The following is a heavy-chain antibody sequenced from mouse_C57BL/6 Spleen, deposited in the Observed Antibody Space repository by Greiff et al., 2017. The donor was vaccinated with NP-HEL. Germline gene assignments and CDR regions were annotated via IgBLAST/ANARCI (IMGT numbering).Heavy chain of an antibody. CDR3: ARSPYDYDGDYYAMDY. V-gene: IGHV1-82*01. CDR1: GYAFSSSW. D-gene: IGHD2-4*01. CDR2: IYPGDGDT. Sequence: VQLQESGPELLKPGASVKISCKASGYAFSSSWMNWVKQRPGKGLEWIGRIYPGDGDTNYNGKFEGKATLTADKSSSTAYMQLSSLTSEDSAVYFCARSPYDYDGDYYAMDYWGQGTSVTVSS. J-gene: IGHJ4*01.